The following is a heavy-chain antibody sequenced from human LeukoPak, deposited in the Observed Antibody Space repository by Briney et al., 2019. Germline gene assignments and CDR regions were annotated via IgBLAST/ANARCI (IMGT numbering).Heavy chain of an antibody. V-gene: IGHV3-30-3*01. CDR1: GFTFSSYA. CDR3: ARDSGPLYYYDSSGYTFDY. CDR2: IPYDGSNK. Sequence: PGRSLRLSCAASGFTFSSYAMHWVRQAPGKGLEWVAVIPYDGSNKYYADSVKGRFTISRDNSKNTLYLQMNSLRAEDTAVYYCARDSGPLYYYDSSGYTFDYWGQGTLVTVSS. D-gene: IGHD3-22*01. J-gene: IGHJ4*02.